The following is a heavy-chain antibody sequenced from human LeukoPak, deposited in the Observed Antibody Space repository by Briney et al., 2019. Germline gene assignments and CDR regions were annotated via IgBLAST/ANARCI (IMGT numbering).Heavy chain of an antibody. CDR1: GGSIRSGSYY. CDR2: IYTSGST. D-gene: IGHD3-22*01. J-gene: IGHJ3*02. V-gene: IGHV4-61*02. CDR3: ARGNYYDSRTYYRAFDI. Sequence: SETLSLTCTVSGGSIRSGSYYWSWIRQPAGKGLEWIGRIYTSGSTNYNPSLKSRVTISVDTSKNQFSLKLSSVTAADTAVYYCARGNYYDSRTYYRAFDIWGQGTMVTVSS.